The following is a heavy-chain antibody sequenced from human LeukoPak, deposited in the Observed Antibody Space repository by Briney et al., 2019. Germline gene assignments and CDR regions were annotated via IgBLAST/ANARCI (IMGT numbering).Heavy chain of an antibody. D-gene: IGHD5-24*01. CDR2: ISGSGGST. CDR1: GFTFSSYA. Sequence: GGSLRLSCAASGFTFSSYAMSWVRQAPGKGLEWVSAISGSGGSTYYADSVKGRFTISRDNSKNTLYLQMNSLRAEDTAVYYCAKAGELGMATITFTDYWGQGTLVTVSS. J-gene: IGHJ4*02. CDR3: AKAGELGMATITFTDY. V-gene: IGHV3-23*01.